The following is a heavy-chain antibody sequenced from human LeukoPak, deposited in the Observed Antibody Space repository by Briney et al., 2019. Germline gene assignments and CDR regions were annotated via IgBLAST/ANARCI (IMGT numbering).Heavy chain of an antibody. D-gene: IGHD5-24*01. CDR2: ISSSGSII. V-gene: IGHV3-48*03. J-gene: IGHJ4*02. CDR3: ASALDGNNSHYFDY. CDR1: GSTFSSYE. Sequence: PGGSLRLSCAASGSTFSSYEMNWVRQAPGKGLEWVSYISSSGSIIYYADSVKGRFTISRDNAKKSLYLQMNSLRAEDTAIYYCASALDGNNSHYFDYWGQGTLVTVSS.